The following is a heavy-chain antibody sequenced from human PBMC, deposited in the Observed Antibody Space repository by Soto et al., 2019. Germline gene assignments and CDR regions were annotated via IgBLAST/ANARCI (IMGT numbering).Heavy chain of an antibody. D-gene: IGHD3-9*01. Sequence: EVQLVESGGGLVQPGGSLRLSCAASGFTFSSFWMNWVRQAPGKGLEWVATIKQGGIYYVDSVKGRFTISKDNAKNSLYLQMNSLRAEDTAVYYCARGWLADWGQGTLVTVSS. CDR3: ARGWLAD. J-gene: IGHJ4*02. CDR2: IKQGGI. CDR1: GFTFSSFW. V-gene: IGHV3-7*01.